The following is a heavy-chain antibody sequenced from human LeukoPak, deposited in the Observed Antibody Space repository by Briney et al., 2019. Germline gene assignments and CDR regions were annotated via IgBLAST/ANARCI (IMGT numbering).Heavy chain of an antibody. CDR1: GFTFSSYA. D-gene: IGHD5-12*01. V-gene: IGHV3-30*01. J-gene: IGHJ4*02. CDR3: ARDADIVATTLRHAGFDY. CDR2: ISYDGSNK. Sequence: GGSLRLSCAASGFTFSSYAMHWVRQAPGKGLEWVAVISYDGSNKYYADSVKGRFTISRDNSKNTLYLQMNSLRAEDTAVYYCARDADIVATTLRHAGFDYWGQGTLVTVSS.